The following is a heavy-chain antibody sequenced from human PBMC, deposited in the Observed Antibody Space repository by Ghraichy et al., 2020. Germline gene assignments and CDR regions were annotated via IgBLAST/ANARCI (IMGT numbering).Heavy chain of an antibody. CDR1: GGSIGSSSYY. V-gene: IGHV4-39*01. J-gene: IGHJ4*02. D-gene: IGHD6-19*01. CDR3: ASHVYSSGWYASMNY. Sequence: ESLNISCTVSGGSIGSSSYYWGWIRQPPGKGLEWIGSIYYSGSTYYNPSLKSRVTISVDTSKNQFSLKLNFVTAADTAVYYCASHVYSSGWYASMNYWGQGTLVTVSS. CDR2: IYYSGST.